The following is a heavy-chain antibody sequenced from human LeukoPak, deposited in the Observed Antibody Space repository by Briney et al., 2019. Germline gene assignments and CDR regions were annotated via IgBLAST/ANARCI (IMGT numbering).Heavy chain of an antibody. Sequence: GGSLRLSCAASGFTFSTYEMNWVRQAPGKGLEWVSYISSSGSTIYYADPVKGRFTISRDNAKNSLSLQMNSLRAEDTAVYYCARKYCSSTSCLFDYWGQGTLVTVSS. J-gene: IGHJ4*02. CDR3: ARKYCSSTSCLFDY. CDR2: ISSSGSTI. CDR1: GFTFSTYE. D-gene: IGHD2-2*01. V-gene: IGHV3-48*03.